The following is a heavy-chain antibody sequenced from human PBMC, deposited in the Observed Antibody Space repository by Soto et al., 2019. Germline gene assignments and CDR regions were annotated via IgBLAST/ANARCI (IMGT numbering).Heavy chain of an antibody. Sequence: QVQLVQSETEVKKPGASVQVSCKAYGYRFTTYAITWVRQAPGQGLEWMGWISPHNNNTEYVQKFKGRVAMTADTSTSTTYMEVRSLRSDDTALYYCARGKFYFDNWGQGTLVTVSS. CDR3: ARGKFYFDN. CDR1: GYRFTTYA. V-gene: IGHV1-18*01. J-gene: IGHJ4*02. CDR2: ISPHNNNT.